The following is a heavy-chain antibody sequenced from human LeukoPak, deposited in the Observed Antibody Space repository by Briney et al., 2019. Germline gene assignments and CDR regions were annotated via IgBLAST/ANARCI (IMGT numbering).Heavy chain of an antibody. V-gene: IGHV3-33*01. CDR2: IWYDGSNK. CDR3: ARVPQLVRTFYYYYMDV. D-gene: IGHD6-13*01. Sequence: GGPLRLSCAASGFTFSSYGMHWVRQAPGKGLEWVAVIWYDGSNKYYADSVKGRFTISRDNSKNTLYLQMNSLRAEDTAVYYCARVPQLVRTFYYYYMDVWGKGTTVTVSS. CDR1: GFTFSSYG. J-gene: IGHJ6*03.